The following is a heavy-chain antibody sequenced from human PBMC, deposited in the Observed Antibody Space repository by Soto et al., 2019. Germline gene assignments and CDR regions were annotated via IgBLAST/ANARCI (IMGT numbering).Heavy chain of an antibody. D-gene: IGHD6-13*01. CDR2: IYYSGST. Sequence: SETLSLTCTVSGGSISSGGYYWSWIRQHPGKGLEWIGYIYYSGSTYYNPSLKSRVTISVDTSKNQFSLKLSSVTAADTAVYYCARLGSSRRGNWFDPWGQGTLVTVSS. J-gene: IGHJ5*02. CDR1: GGSISSGGYY. V-gene: IGHV4-31*03. CDR3: ARLGSSRRGNWFDP.